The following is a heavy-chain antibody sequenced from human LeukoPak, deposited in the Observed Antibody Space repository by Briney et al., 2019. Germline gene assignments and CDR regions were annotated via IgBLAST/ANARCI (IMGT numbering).Heavy chain of an antibody. D-gene: IGHD6-19*01. Sequence: PGGSLRLSCAASGFTFSSYWMSWVRQAPGKGLEWVANIKQDGSDKYYVDSVKGRFTISRDNAKNSLYLQMNSVRAEDTAVYYCARIAVTGTGGPFDYWGQGTLVTVSS. CDR2: IKQDGSDK. CDR1: GFTFSSYW. J-gene: IGHJ4*02. CDR3: ARIAVTGTGGPFDY. V-gene: IGHV3-7*05.